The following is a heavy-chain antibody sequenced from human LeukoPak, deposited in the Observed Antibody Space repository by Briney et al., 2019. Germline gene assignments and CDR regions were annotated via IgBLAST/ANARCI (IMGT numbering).Heavy chain of an antibody. J-gene: IGHJ3*02. D-gene: IGHD2-15*01. Sequence: PSETLSLTCTVSGVSISASCWSWIRQSPGRGLEWVGYRCDDGRDLYNPSLRSRVSRVTISVDASEKQFSLSLRSVTAADTAVYYCVRASVESGGAFDIWGQGTMVTVSS. CDR3: VRASVESGGAFDI. V-gene: IGHV4-59*01. CDR1: GVSISASC. CDR2: RCDDGRD.